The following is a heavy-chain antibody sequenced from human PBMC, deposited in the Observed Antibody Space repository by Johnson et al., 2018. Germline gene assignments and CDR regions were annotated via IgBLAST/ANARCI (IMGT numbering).Heavy chain of an antibody. CDR3: AKQRERGTSYMDV. CDR2: IWPGGSDT. D-gene: IGHD1-26*01. CDR1: GYSFTNYW. Sequence: VQLVECGAEVKKRGESHKISCKCSGYSFTNYWIGWVRQMPGEGLEWMGIIWPGGSDTKNNPSFQGQVTISADRSISTVYLQWSSLKASDIAMYYCAKQRERGTSYMDVWGKGTTVTVSS. J-gene: IGHJ6*04. V-gene: IGHV5-51*01.